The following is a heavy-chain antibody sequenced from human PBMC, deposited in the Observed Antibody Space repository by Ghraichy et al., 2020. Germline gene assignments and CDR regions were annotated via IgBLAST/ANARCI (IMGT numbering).Heavy chain of an antibody. V-gene: IGHV3-23*01. Sequence: GGSLRLSCAASGFTFSSYAMSWVRQAPGKGLEWVSAISGSGGSTYYADSVKGRFTISRDNSKNTLYLQMNSLRAEDTAVYYCAKGPGSSGWYVGTNYYYYGMDVWGQGTTVTVSS. J-gene: IGHJ6*02. D-gene: IGHD6-19*01. CDR3: AKGPGSSGWYVGTNYYYYGMDV. CDR1: GFTFSSYA. CDR2: ISGSGGST.